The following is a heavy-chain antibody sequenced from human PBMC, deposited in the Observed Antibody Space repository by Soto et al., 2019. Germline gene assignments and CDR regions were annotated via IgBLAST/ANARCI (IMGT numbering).Heavy chain of an antibody. CDR2: INHSGST. V-gene: IGHV4-34*01. D-gene: IGHD3-22*01. CDR3: ARPNSSGPFDY. Sequence: QVQLQQWGAGLLKPSETLSLTCAVYGGSFSGYYWSWIRQPPGKGLEWIGEINHSGSTNYNPSLKSRVTISVDTPKNQFSLKLSSVTAADTAVYYCARPNSSGPFDYWGQGTLVTVSS. J-gene: IGHJ4*02. CDR1: GGSFSGYY.